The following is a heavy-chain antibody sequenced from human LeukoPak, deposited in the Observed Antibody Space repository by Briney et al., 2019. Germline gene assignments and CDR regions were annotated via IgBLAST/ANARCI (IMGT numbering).Heavy chain of an antibody. J-gene: IGHJ4*02. V-gene: IGHV3-30*04. Sequence: GGSLRLSCAASGFTFSSYAMHWVRQAPGKGLEWVAVISSDGSDENYADSVKDRFTISRDNSENTLFLQMDSPRPADTAVYYCAREKYCTATDCLHGRFYFDYWGQGVLVTVSS. CDR3: AREKYCTATDCLHGRFYFDY. CDR1: GFTFSSYA. CDR2: ISSDGSDE. D-gene: IGHD2-8*02.